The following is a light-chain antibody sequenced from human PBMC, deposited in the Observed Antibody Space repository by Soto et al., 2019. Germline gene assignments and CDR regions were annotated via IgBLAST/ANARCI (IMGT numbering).Light chain of an antibody. CDR1: SSDVGGYNY. CDR2: EVS. J-gene: IGLJ2*01. CDR3: SSFTSSGTYVV. V-gene: IGLV2-14*01. Sequence: QSALTQPASVSGSPGQSITISCTGTSSDVGGYNYVSWYQQHPGKAPKLMIYEVSNGPSGVSNRFSGSKSGNTASLTISGLQAEDEADYYCSSFTSSGTYVVFGGGTKLTVL.